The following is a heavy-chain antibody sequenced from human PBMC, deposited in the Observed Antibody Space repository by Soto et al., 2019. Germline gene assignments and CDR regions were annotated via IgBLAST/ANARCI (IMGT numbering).Heavy chain of an antibody. CDR3: ARVRYGSCGSRYSPFFDY. J-gene: IGHJ4*02. CDR1: GGSISSGDYY. Sequence: QVQLQESGPGLVKPSQTLSLTCTVSGGSISSGDYYWSWIRQPPGRGLGWIGYFSYSESTYYNPFLKSRVTISVDTSKTQFSLKLSAVTVAATAVYYCARVRYGSCGSRYSPFFDYWGQGTLVIVSS. CDR2: FSYSEST. V-gene: IGHV4-30-4*01. D-gene: IGHD2-15*01.